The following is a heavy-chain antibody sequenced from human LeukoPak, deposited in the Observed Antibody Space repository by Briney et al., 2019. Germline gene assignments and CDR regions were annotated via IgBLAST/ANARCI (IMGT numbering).Heavy chain of an antibody. CDR1: GYSFTTYW. Sequence: GESLKISCKSSGYSFTTYWIGWVRQMPGKGLECMGIIYPGDSDTRYSPSFQGQVTISADKSTSTAYMELRSLRSEDTAMYYCARDESEQWLLTWGQGTLVTVSS. CDR3: ARDESEQWLLT. V-gene: IGHV5-51*01. J-gene: IGHJ4*02. CDR2: IYPGDSDT. D-gene: IGHD6-19*01.